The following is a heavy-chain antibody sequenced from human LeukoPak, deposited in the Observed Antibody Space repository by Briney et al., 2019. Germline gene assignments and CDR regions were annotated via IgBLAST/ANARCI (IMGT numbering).Heavy chain of an antibody. CDR2: ISYDGSNK. V-gene: IGHV3-30-3*01. D-gene: IGHD6-19*01. CDR1: GFTFSSYA. Sequence: GGSLRLSCAASGFTFSSYAMHWVRQAPGKGLEWVAVISYDGSNKYYADSVKGRFTISRDNSKNTLYLQMNSLRAEDTAVYYCERDGQWLVQETFDYWGQGTLVTVSS. J-gene: IGHJ4*02. CDR3: ERDGQWLVQETFDY.